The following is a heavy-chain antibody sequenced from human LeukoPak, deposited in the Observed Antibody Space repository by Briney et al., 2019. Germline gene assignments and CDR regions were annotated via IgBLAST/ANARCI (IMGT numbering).Heavy chain of an antibody. CDR2: ISYDGSNK. CDR3: ASSVAAAGTFDY. V-gene: IGHV3-30*03. Sequence: GGSLRLSCAASGFTFSSYGMHWVRQAPGKGLEWVAVISYDGSNKYYADSVKGRFTISRDNSKSTLYLQMNSLRAEDTAVYYCASSVAAAGTFDYWGQGTLVAVSS. J-gene: IGHJ4*02. CDR1: GFTFSSYG. D-gene: IGHD6-13*01.